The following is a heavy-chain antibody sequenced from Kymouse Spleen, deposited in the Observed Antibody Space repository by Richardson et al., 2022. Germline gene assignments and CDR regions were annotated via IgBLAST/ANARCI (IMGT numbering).Heavy chain of an antibody. CDR1: GFTFDDYA. CDR3: AKVSSGWFDY. J-gene: IGHJ4*02. CDR2: ISWNSGSI. D-gene: IGHD6-19*01. Sequence: EVQLVESGGGLVQPGRSLRLSCAASGFTFDDYAMHWVRQAPGKGLEWVSGISWNSGSIGYADSVKGRFTISRDNAKNSLYLQMNSLRAEDTALYYCAKVSSGWFDYWGQGTLVTVSS. V-gene: IGHV3-9*01.